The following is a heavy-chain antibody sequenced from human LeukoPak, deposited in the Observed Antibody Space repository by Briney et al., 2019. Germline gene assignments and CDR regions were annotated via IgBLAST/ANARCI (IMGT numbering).Heavy chain of an antibody. Sequence: GGSLRLSCSASGFTFSNYAMNWVRQAPGKGLEYVSALSSNGGSTYYADSVKGRFTISRDNSKNTLYLQMSSLRAEDTAVYYCVKALGYCSGGSCLAFDIWGQGTMVTVSS. CDR2: LSSNGGST. CDR1: GFTFSNYA. CDR3: VKALGYCSGGSCLAFDI. J-gene: IGHJ3*02. D-gene: IGHD2-15*01. V-gene: IGHV3-64D*06.